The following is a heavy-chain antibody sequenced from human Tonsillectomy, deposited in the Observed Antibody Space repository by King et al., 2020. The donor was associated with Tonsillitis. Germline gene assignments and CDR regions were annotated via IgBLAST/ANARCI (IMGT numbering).Heavy chain of an antibody. D-gene: IGHD2-15*01. CDR2: ILHSGST. V-gene: IGHV4-31*03. J-gene: IGHJ4*02. CDR3: SGEVVV. Sequence: VQLQESGPGLVKPSQTLSLTCTVSGDSISSDNYYWSWIRQYPGKGLEWIGYILHSGSTYYNPSLKSRVTMSVDTSKNQFSLKLTSVTAADTAVYYCSGEVVVWGQGTLVTVSS. CDR1: GDSISSDNYY.